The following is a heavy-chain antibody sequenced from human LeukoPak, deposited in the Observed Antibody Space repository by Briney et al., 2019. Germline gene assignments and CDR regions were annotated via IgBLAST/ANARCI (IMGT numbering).Heavy chain of an antibody. D-gene: IGHD4-11*01. CDR1: GFTFSTYA. V-gene: IGHV3-66*01. CDR2: IYSGGST. J-gene: IGHJ1*01. CDR3: ARNDYSNNEYFQH. Sequence: PGGSLRLSCAASGFTFSTYALSWVRQAPGKGLEWVSVIYSGGSTYYADSVKGRFTISRDNSKNTLYLQMNSLRAEDTAVYCCARNDYSNNEYFQHWGQGTLVTVSS.